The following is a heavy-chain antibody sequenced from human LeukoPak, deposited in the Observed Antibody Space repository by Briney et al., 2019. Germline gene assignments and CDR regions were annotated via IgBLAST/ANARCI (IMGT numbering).Heavy chain of an antibody. J-gene: IGHJ6*02. CDR3: ARRGGGSGSYHYYYGMDV. V-gene: IGHV4-61*08. Sequence: PSETLSLTCTVSGGSISSGGYYWSWIRQHPGKGLEWIGYIYYSGSTNYNPSLKSRVTISVDTSKNQFSLKLSSVTAADTAVYYCARRGGGSGSYHYYYGMDVWGQGTTVTVSS. CDR1: GGSISSGGYY. CDR2: IYYSGST. D-gene: IGHD3-10*01.